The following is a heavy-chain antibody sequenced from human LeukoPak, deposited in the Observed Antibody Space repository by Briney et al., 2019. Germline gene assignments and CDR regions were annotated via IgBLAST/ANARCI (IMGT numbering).Heavy chain of an antibody. Sequence: VASVKVSCKTSGYTFSSYDINWVRQATGQGLEWMGWMNPNSGNTGYAQNFQGGVTMTRNPSISTAYMELSSLRSEDTAVYYCTREPLDGEGATIFDFWGQGTLVTVSS. J-gene: IGHJ4*02. CDR1: GYTFSSYD. V-gene: IGHV1-8*01. CDR2: MNPNSGNT. CDR3: TREPLDGEGATIFDF. D-gene: IGHD1-26*01.